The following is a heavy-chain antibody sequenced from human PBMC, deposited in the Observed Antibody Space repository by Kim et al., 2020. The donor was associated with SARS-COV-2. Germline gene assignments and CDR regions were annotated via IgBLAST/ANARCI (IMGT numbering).Heavy chain of an antibody. V-gene: IGHV3-48*03. Sequence: GGSLRLSCVVSGFIFSKYEMNWVRQAPGKGLEYVAYITSGSTTYYADSVKGRFTISRDNAKNSLSLLMNSLRAEDTAVYYCTRDVFLDVLCQGTTVTVSS. CDR2: ITSGSTT. CDR3: TRDVFLDV. CDR1: GFIFSKYE. J-gene: IGHJ6*02.